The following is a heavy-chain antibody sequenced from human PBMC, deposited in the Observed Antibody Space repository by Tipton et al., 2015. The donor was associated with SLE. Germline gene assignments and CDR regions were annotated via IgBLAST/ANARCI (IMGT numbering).Heavy chain of an antibody. Sequence: SLRLSCAGSGFTPNTFAMMWVRQAPGKGLEWVSSVSAGRGTTYYAESVRGRFIVSRDNSKNTMYLQMSSLRVEDTAVYYCARTGAVAGWGQGTLVTVSS. CDR2: VSAGRGTT. V-gene: IGHV3-23*01. CDR1: GFTPNTFA. D-gene: IGHD6-19*01. CDR3: ARTGAVAG. J-gene: IGHJ4*02.